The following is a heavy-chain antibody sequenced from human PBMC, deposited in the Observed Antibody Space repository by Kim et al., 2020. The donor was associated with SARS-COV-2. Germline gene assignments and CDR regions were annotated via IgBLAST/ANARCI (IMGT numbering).Heavy chain of an antibody. Sequence: DSVKGRFTVSRDNSKNTLYLQMNSRRAEDTALYFCAKDQSGNYYYYSGMDVWGPGTTVTVSS. J-gene: IGHJ6*02. D-gene: IGHD1-26*01. V-gene: IGHV3-23*01. CDR3: AKDQSGNYYYYSGMDV.